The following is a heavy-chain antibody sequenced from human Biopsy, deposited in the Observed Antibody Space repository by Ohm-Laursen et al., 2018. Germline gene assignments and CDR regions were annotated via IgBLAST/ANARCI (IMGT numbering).Heavy chain of an antibody. V-gene: IGHV3-33*01. CDR1: GFTLSVYA. CDR3: ARDPIVGSKADGMDV. CDR2: IWYDGSNE. D-gene: IGHD1-26*01. J-gene: IGHJ6*02. Sequence: SLRLSCAASGFTLSVYAMHWVRQAPGKGLEWVSIIWYDGSNEYYADSVKGRFTISRDNSKNTVFLQMSSLRAEDTGVYYCARDPIVGSKADGMDVWGQGTTVTVSS.